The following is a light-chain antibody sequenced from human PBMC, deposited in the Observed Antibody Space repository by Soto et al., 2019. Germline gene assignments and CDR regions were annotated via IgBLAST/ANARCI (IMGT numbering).Light chain of an antibody. CDR3: HRYHVFSWT. CDR1: QSSITW. Sequence: DIQLTRAPSTLSASVGDRVTVTCRASQSSITWLAWYQQKPGKAPNLLIYKASTLHSGVPSRFSGSGSGTEFTLTIHCLQPDDSANYYCHRYHVFSWTFGQGTKVAI. J-gene: IGKJ1*01. CDR2: KAS. V-gene: IGKV1-5*03.